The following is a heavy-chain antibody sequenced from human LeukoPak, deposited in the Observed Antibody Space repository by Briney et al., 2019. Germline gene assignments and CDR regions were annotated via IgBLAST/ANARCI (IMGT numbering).Heavy chain of an antibody. CDR3: ARGPPPDFDY. V-gene: IGHV4-4*07. J-gene: IGHJ4*02. CDR1: GDSISSYY. Sequence: SETLSLTCTVSGDSISSYYWSWIRQPAGKGLEWIGRIHPSGSTNYNPSLKSRVTLSVDTSKNQFSLKLSSVTAADTAVYYCARGPPPDFDYWGRGTLVTVSS. CDR2: IHPSGST.